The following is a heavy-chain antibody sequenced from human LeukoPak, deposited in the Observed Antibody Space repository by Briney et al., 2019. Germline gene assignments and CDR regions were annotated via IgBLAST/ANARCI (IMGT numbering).Heavy chain of an antibody. V-gene: IGHV1-2*02. CDR3: ARDLETYYYDSSGMDH. CDR1: GYTFTGYY. Sequence: ASVKVSCKASGYTFTGYYLHWVRQAPGQGLEWMGWINPNSGGTNYAQKFQGRVTMTRDTSISTAYMELSRLRSDDTAVYYCARDLETYYYDSSGMDHWGQGTLVTVSS. D-gene: IGHD3-22*01. J-gene: IGHJ4*02. CDR2: INPNSGGT.